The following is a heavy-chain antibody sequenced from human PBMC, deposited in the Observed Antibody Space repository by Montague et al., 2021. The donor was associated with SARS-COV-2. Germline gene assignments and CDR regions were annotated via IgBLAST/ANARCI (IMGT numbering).Heavy chain of an antibody. Sequence: SETLSLTCTVSGDSISSSDHYWGWIRQPPGKGLEWLGIVYYSGYTYYNPSIKGRVTISIDASKNQFSRKLNSLTATDTAIYHCARRRLREDYFDFWGQGTLLTVSS. CDR1: GDSISSSDHY. D-gene: IGHD4-17*01. J-gene: IGHJ4*02. V-gene: IGHV4-39*01. CDR2: VYYSGYT. CDR3: ARRRLREDYFDF.